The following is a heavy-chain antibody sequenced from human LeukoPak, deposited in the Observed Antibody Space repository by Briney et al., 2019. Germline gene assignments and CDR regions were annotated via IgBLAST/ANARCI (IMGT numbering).Heavy chain of an antibody. J-gene: IGHJ4*02. Sequence: SETLPLTCAVYGGSFSGYYWSWIRQPPGKGLEWIGEINHSGSTNYNPSLKSRVTISVDTSKNQFSLKLSSVTAADTAAYYCASGYGDLTSYYFDYWGQGTLVTVSS. CDR2: INHSGST. D-gene: IGHD4-17*01. CDR3: ASGYGDLTSYYFDY. CDR1: GGSFSGYY. V-gene: IGHV4-34*01.